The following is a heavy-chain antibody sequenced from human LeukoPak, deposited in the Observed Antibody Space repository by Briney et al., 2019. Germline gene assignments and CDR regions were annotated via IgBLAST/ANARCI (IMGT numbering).Heavy chain of an antibody. CDR1: GYTFTSYG. V-gene: IGHV1-18*01. D-gene: IGHD3-22*01. Sequence: ASVTVSFKASGYTFTSYGISWVRQAPGQALEWMGWISGYNGNTYYAQKLQGRVTMTTDTSTSTAYMELRSLRSADTAVYYCARDFHSSGYYHYFHYWGQGTLVTVSS. CDR3: ARDFHSSGYYHYFHY. J-gene: IGHJ4*02. CDR2: ISGYNGNT.